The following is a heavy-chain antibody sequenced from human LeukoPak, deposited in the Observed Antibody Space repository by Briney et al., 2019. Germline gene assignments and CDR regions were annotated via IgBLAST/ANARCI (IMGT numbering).Heavy chain of an antibody. D-gene: IGHD1-26*01. J-gene: IGHJ5*02. CDR2: IIPIFGTA. CDR3: ATIVGATSSPA. CDR1: GYTFTSYG. Sequence: SVKVSCKASGYTFTSYGISWVRQAPGQGLEWMGGIIPIFGTANYAQKFQGRVTITADKSTSTAYMELSSLRSEDTAVYYCATIVGATSSPAWGQGTLVTVSS. V-gene: IGHV1-69*06.